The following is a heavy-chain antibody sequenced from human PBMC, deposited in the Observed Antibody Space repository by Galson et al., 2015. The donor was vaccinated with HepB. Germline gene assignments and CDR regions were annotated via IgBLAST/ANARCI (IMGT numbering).Heavy chain of an antibody. CDR3: ASVPVEMATISKSGPIDY. V-gene: IGHV3-48*02. Sequence: SLRLSCAASGFTFSSYSMNWVRQAPGKGLEWVSYISSSSSTIYYADSVKGRFTISRDNAKNSLYLQMNSLRDEDTAVYYCASVPVEMATISKSGPIDYWGQGTLVTVSS. CDR2: ISSSSSTI. CDR1: GFTFSSYS. J-gene: IGHJ4*02. D-gene: IGHD5-24*01.